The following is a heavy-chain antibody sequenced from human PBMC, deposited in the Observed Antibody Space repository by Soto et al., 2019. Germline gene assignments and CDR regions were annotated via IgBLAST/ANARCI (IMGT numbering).Heavy chain of an antibody. CDR1: GDTLTTYS. CDR3: ATVQITPSVFRRFDP. CDR2: VSAYNGDT. D-gene: IGHD1-1*01. J-gene: IGHJ5*02. Sequence: QVQLVQSAAEVKRPGASVQVSCRASGDTLTTYSFTWVRQAPGQGPEWMGWVSAYNGDTYLAQKFQDRLTVTTDTSTTTAYMELRSLRSDDTAVYYCATVQITPSVFRRFDPWGQGTLITVSS. V-gene: IGHV1-18*01.